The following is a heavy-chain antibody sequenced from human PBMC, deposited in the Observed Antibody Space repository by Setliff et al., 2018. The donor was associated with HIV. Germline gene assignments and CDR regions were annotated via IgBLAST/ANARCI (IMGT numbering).Heavy chain of an antibody. D-gene: IGHD2-15*01. CDR3: AKDRGPEGGSCYWNY. J-gene: IGHJ4*02. CDR2: IGSNGGST. V-gene: IGHV3-23*01. CDR1: EFTFSTYA. Sequence: GGSLRLSCAASEFTFSTYAMSWVRQAPGKGLEWVSVIGSNGGSTYYADSVKGRFTVSRDNSKNTLYLQMNSLRAEDTAVYYCAKDRGPEGGSCYWNYWGQGTLVTVSS.